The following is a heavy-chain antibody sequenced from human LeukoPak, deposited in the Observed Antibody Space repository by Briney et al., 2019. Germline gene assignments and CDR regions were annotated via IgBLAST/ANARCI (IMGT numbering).Heavy chain of an antibody. CDR2: IYYSGVS. D-gene: IGHD6-6*01. CDR3: ARVSSIAARTIDY. V-gene: IGHV4-39*07. CDR1: GGSIISSSFW. J-gene: IGHJ4*02. Sequence: SETLSLTCTVSGGSIISSSFWWGWIRQPPGKGLEWIGSIYYSGVSYYNTSLKSRVTISVDTSKNQFSLKLSSVTAADTAVYYCARVSSIAARTIDYWGQGTLVTVSS.